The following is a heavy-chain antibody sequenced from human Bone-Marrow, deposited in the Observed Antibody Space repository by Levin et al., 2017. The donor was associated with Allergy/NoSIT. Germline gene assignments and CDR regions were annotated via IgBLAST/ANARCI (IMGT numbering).Heavy chain of an antibody. CDR3: ARRGYSYGSGLYY. V-gene: IGHV3-53*01. CDR1: GFTVSNNY. CDR2: IYSDGST. Sequence: GASVKVSCAASGFTVSNNYMSWVRQAPGKGLEWVSLIYSDGSTYYADSVRGRFTISRDNSKNALYLQMNSLRVEDTTVYYCARRGYSYGSGLYYWGQGTLVTVSS. J-gene: IGHJ4*02. D-gene: IGHD5-18*01.